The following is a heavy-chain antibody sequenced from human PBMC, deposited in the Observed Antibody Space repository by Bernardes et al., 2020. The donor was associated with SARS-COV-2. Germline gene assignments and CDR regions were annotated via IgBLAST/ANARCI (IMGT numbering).Heavy chain of an antibody. CDR2: ISGSGGST. V-gene: IGHV3-23*01. J-gene: IGHJ5*02. D-gene: IGHD3-10*01. CDR1: GFTFSSYA. CDR3: AGYGSGSYKWFDP. Sequence: VGSLRRSCAASGFTFSSYAMTWVRQAPGKGLEWVSTISGSGGSTYYADSVKGRFTISRDNSKNTLYLQMNSLRAEDTAVFYCAGYGSGSYKWFDPWGQGTLVTVSS.